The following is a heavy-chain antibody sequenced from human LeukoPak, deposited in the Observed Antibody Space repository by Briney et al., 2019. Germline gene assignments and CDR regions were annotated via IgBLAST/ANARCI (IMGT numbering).Heavy chain of an antibody. CDR2: IYTSGST. Sequence: SETLSLTCTVSGGSISSYYWRWIRQPAGKGLEWIGRIYTSGSTNYNPSLKSRVTMSVDTSKNQFSLKLSSVTAADTAVYYCARGSSKVRGRIGGQFDPWGQATLVTVSS. D-gene: IGHD3-10*01. CDR1: GGSISSYY. CDR3: ARGSSKVRGRIGGQFDP. V-gene: IGHV4-4*07. J-gene: IGHJ5*02.